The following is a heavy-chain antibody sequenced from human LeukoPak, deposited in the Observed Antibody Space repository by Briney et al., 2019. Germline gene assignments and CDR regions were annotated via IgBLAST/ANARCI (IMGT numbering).Heavy chain of an antibody. V-gene: IGHV3-11*03. J-gene: IGHJ4*02. CDR2: ISTRSSST. CDR3: ARIHSSGWYCVDY. D-gene: IGHD6-19*01. CDR1: GFTFSDYY. Sequence: KPGGSLRLSCAASGFTFSDYYMSWIRQAPGKGLEWLSYISTRSSSTNYADSVKGRFTISRDNAKNSLYLQMDSLRAEDTAVYYCARIHSSGWYCVDYWGPGTLVTVSS.